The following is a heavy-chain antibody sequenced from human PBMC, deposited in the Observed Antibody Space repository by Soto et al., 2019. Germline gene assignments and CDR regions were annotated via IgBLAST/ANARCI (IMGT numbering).Heavy chain of an antibody. D-gene: IGHD5-18*01. CDR1: GFSFSDYW. Sequence: GGSLRLSCAASGFSFSDYWMTWVRQAPGKGLEWVANIKQDGSEKYYVDSVEGRFTISRVNAKNSLFLQMYGLRAEDTAAYYCARDLGTARVGFYYGMDVWGQGTTVTVSS. CDR2: IKQDGSEK. CDR3: ARDLGTARVGFYYGMDV. V-gene: IGHV3-7*01. J-gene: IGHJ6*02.